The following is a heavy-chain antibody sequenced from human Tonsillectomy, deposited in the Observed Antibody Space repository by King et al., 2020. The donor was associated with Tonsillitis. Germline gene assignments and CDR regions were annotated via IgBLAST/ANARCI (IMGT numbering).Heavy chain of an antibody. CDR1: GFTFSSYA. J-gene: IGHJ3*02. CDR3: VKDSATVVTGCAFNI. CDR2: ISSNGGST. V-gene: IGHV3-64D*06. D-gene: IGHD4-23*01. Sequence: VQLVESGGGLVQPGGSLRLSCSASGFTFSSYAMHWVRQAPGKGLEYVSAISSNGGSTYYADAVKGRFTISRDNSKNTLYLQMSSLRAEDTAVYYCVKDSATVVTGCAFNIWGQGTMVTVSS.